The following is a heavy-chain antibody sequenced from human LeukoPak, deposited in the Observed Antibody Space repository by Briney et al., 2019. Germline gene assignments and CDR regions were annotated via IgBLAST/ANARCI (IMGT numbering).Heavy chain of an antibody. CDR3: ARVIAFRGYMDV. V-gene: IGHV3-11*04. CDR1: GFTVSSNY. CDR2: ISSSGSTI. D-gene: IGHD3-16*02. J-gene: IGHJ6*03. Sequence: GGSLRLSCAASGFTVSSNYMSWVRQAPGKGLEWVSYISSSGSTIYYADSVKGRFTISRDNAKNSLYLQMNSLRAEDTAVYYCARVIAFRGYMDVWGKGTTVTVSS.